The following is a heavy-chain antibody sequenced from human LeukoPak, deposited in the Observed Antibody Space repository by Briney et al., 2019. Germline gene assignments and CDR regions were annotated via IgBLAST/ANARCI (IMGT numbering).Heavy chain of an antibody. D-gene: IGHD3-9*01. CDR2: IWYDGSNK. Sequence: SGGSLRLSCAASGFTFSSYGMHWVRQAPGKGLEWVAVIWYDGSNKYYADSVKGRFTISRDNSKNTLYLQMNSLRAEDTAVYYCARDTYYDILTGYYADTRENEWYFDLWGRGTLVTVSS. CDR1: GFTFSSYG. V-gene: IGHV3-33*01. CDR3: ARDTYYDILTGYYADTRENEWYFDL. J-gene: IGHJ2*01.